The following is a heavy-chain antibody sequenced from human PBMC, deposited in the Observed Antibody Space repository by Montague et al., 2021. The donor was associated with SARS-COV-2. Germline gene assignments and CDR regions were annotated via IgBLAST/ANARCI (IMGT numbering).Heavy chain of an antibody. CDR3: VRYSGWFYFDF. D-gene: IGHD6-19*01. CDR1: GDSVSSHSVA. J-gene: IGHJ4*02. V-gene: IGHV6-1*01. CDR2: PYYRSKWYS. Sequence: CAISGDSVSSHSVAWSWLRQSPSRGLDWLGRPYYRSKWYSDYAPSVRGRLTVNPDASKNAFSLELNYVTPEDTAVYYCVRYSGWFYFDFWGQGTLVTVSS.